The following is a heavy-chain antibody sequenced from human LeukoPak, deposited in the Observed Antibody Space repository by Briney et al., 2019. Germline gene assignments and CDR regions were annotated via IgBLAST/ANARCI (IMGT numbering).Heavy chain of an antibody. CDR3: SGHDSIYFDY. V-gene: IGHV3-49*04. D-gene: IGHD5-12*01. CDR1: GFNFGDYT. J-gene: IGHJ4*02. Sequence: PGGSLRLSCTVSGFNFGDYTMTWVRQAPGKGLEWVSFIRGKNFGETQEYAAAVKGRFTISRDDSKNITYLEMNSLKTEDTAVYCYSGHDSIYFDYWGQGTLVTVSS. CDR2: IRGKNFGETQ.